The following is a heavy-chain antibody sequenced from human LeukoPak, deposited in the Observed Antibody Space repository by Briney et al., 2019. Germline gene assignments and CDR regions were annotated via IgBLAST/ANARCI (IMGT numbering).Heavy chain of an antibody. CDR2: ISYDGSNK. CDR1: GFTFSSYA. D-gene: IGHD3-22*01. CDR3: AREPTRSYYYDSNDAFDI. J-gene: IGHJ3*02. Sequence: GGSLRLSCAASGFTFSSYAMHWVRQASGKGLEWVAVISYDGSNKYYADSVKGRFTISRDNSKNTLYLQMNSLRAEDTAVYYCAREPTRSYYYDSNDAFDIWGQGTMVTVSS. V-gene: IGHV3-30-3*01.